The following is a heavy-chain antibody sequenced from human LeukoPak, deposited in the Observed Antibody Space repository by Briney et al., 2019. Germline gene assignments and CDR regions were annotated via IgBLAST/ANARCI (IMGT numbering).Heavy chain of an antibody. D-gene: IGHD3-10*01. V-gene: IGHV4-34*01. Sequence: ASETLSLTCAVYGGSISGYYWSWIRQPPGKGLEWIGEINHSGSTNYNPSLKSRVTISVDTSKNQFSLKLSSVTAADTAVYYCARHRPLYGSGRLKRTNGPNYYYYYMDVWGKGTTVTISS. CDR3: ARHRPLYGSGRLKRTNGPNYYYYYMDV. J-gene: IGHJ6*03. CDR1: GGSISGYY. CDR2: INHSGST.